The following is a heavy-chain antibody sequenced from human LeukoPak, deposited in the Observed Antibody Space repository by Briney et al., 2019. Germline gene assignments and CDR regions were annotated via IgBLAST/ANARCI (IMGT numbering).Heavy chain of an antibody. CDR3: ARRPLDILTGYPFDY. CDR1: GYSFTSYW. Sequence: GESLKISCKGSGYSFTSYWIGWVRPMPGRGLEWMGIIYPGDSETRYSPSFQGQVTISADRSINTAYLQWSSLKASDTAIYYCARRPLDILTGYPFDYWGQGTLVTVSS. D-gene: IGHD3-9*01. J-gene: IGHJ4*02. V-gene: IGHV5-51*01. CDR2: IYPGDSET.